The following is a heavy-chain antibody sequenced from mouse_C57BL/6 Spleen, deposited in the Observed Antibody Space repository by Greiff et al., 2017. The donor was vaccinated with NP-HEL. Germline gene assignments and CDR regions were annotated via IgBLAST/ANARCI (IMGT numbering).Heavy chain of an antibody. CDR3: ARHEEEGYGYDVGFDY. J-gene: IGHJ2*01. D-gene: IGHD2-2*01. V-gene: IGHV1-62-2*01. CDR1: GYTFTEYT. CDR2: FYPGSGSI. Sequence: VQLQESGAELVKPGASVKLSCKASGYTFTEYTIHWVKQRSGQGLEWIGWFYPGSGSIKYNEKFKDKATLTADKSSSTVYMELSRLTSEDSAVYFCARHEEEGYGYDVGFDYWGQGTTLTVSS.